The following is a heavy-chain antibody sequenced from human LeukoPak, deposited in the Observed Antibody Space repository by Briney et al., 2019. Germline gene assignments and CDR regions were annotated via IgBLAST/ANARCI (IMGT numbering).Heavy chain of an antibody. CDR1: GGTFSSYA. J-gene: IGHJ4*02. Sequence: ASVKVSCKASGGTFSSYAISWVRQAPGQGLEWMGWISAYNGNTNYAQKLQGRVTMTTDTSTSTAYMELRSLRSDDTAVYYCARANTYCSGGSCYRITDYWGQGTLVTVSS. CDR2: ISAYNGNT. CDR3: ARANTYCSGGSCYRITDY. D-gene: IGHD2-15*01. V-gene: IGHV1-18*01.